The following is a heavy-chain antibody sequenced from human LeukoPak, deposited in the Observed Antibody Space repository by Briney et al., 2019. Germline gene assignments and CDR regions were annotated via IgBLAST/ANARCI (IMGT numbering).Heavy chain of an antibody. CDR1: GCTFSGYY. CDR2: INHSGST. Sequence: ESLTLSCAVYGCTFSGYYLSWVRQPPGKGLEWISEINHSGSTKYNASLKSRVTISVDTSKNQFSLKLSSVTAADTAVYYCARGIRDDWGQGTLVTVSS. J-gene: IGHJ4*02. V-gene: IGHV4-34*01. CDR3: ARGIRDD.